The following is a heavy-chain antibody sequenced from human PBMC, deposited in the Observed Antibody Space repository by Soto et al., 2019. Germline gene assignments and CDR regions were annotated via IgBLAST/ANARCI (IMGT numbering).Heavy chain of an antibody. J-gene: IGHJ6*02. CDR1: GFTFSSYA. CDR3: AKVLWDTATAGAMDV. V-gene: IGHV3-23*01. CDR2: ISSNGGWT. D-gene: IGHD5-18*01. Sequence: EVQLLESGGGLVQPGGSLRLSCAASGFTFSSYAMNWVRQAPGKGLEWVSAISSNGGWTYHTDSVKGRFIISRDNSKNTLYVQMNSLRVEDTAVYYCAKVLWDTATAGAMDVWGQGITVTVSS.